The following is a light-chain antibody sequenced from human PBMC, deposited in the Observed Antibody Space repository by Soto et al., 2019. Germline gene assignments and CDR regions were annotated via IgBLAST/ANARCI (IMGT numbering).Light chain of an antibody. J-gene: IGKJ2*01. Sequence: DIQMTQSPSSLSVSVGDRVTIPCRASQSITNYLNWYQQKPGKAPKLLVYAASSLQSGVPSRFSGNGSGTDFTLTISSLQPEDFASYYCQQSDSYPYTFGQGTQLEIK. V-gene: IGKV1-39*01. CDR3: QQSDSYPYT. CDR1: QSITNY. CDR2: AAS.